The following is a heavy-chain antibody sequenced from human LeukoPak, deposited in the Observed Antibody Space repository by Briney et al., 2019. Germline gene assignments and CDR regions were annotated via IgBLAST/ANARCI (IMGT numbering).Heavy chain of an antibody. CDR1: GFTFSDYY. D-gene: IGHD3-3*01. CDR3: ARDRNYDFWSGYPDAFDI. J-gene: IGHJ3*02. Sequence: GGSLRLSCAASGFTFSDYYMSWIRQAPGKGLEWASYISSSGSTIYYADSVKGRFTISRDNAKNSLYLQMNSLRAEDTAVYYCARDRNYDFWSGYPDAFDIWGQGTMVTVSS. V-gene: IGHV3-11*01. CDR2: ISSSGSTI.